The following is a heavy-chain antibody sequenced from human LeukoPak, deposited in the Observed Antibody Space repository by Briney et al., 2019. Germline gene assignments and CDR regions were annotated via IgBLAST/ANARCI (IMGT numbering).Heavy chain of an antibody. CDR3: AKTQWKVGATDYFDY. CDR2: INDNGGQR. Sequence: GGSLRLSCAASGFAFKNYAMTWVRQAPGKGPQWVSNINDNGGQRHYADSVKGRFTISRDNSKNTLFLQMDSLRAEGTAVYYCAKTQWKVGATDYFDYWGHGILVTVSS. CDR1: GFAFKNYA. V-gene: IGHV3-23*01. J-gene: IGHJ4*01. D-gene: IGHD1-26*01.